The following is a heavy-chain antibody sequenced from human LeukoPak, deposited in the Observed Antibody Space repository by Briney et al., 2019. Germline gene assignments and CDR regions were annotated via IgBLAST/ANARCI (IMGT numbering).Heavy chain of an antibody. D-gene: IGHD5-12*01. CDR3: ARAGYSGSDFSV. CDR1: GYSISSGYY. V-gene: IGHV4-38-2*02. J-gene: IGHJ6*04. CDR2: IYHSGST. Sequence: SETLSLTYTVSGYSISSGYYWGWIRQPPGKGLEWIGSIYHSGSTYYNPSLKSRVTISVDTSKNQFSLKLSSVTATDTAVYYCARAGYSGSDFSVWGKGSTVTVSS.